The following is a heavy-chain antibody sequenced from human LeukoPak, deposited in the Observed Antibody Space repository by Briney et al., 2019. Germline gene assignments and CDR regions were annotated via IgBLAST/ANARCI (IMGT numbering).Heavy chain of an antibody. Sequence: SETLSLTCSVSGGSINSYYWSWIRQPAGKGLEWIGRIYTSGGTNYNPSLKSRVTMSVDTSKNQFSLRLSSVTAADTAVYYCARSYDSSGYYQGVGYWGQGTLVTVSS. D-gene: IGHD3-22*01. CDR2: IYTSGGT. CDR3: ARSYDSSGYYQGVGY. CDR1: GGSINSYY. J-gene: IGHJ4*02. V-gene: IGHV4-4*07.